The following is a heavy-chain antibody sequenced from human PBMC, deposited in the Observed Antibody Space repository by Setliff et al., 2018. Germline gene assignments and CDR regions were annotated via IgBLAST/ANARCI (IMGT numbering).Heavy chain of an antibody. CDR3: ARATRNNFDY. J-gene: IGHJ4*02. CDR1: GYTFTDYY. CDR2: ISAYNGNT. Sequence: RASVKVSCKASGYTFTDYYMHWVQQAPGKGLEWMGWISAYNGNTNYAQKLQGRVTMTTDKSTSTAYMELSSLRSEDTAVYYCARATRNNFDYWGQGTLVTVSS. V-gene: IGHV1-18*04.